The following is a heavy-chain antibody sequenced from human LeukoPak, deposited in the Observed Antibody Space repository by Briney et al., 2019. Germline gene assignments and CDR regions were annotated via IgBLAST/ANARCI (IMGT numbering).Heavy chain of an antibody. CDR2: ISTIGST. CDR1: SGSISSSNYY. J-gene: IGHJ5*02. D-gene: IGHD4-23*01. V-gene: IGHV4-61*02. CDR3: ASNGLRWPRNWFDP. Sequence: SQTLSLTCTVSSGSISSSNYYWSWIRQPAGKGLEWIGRISTIGSTNYNPSLKSRVTISVDTSKNQFSLKLSSVTAADTAVYYCASNGLRWPRNWFDPWGQGTLVTVSS.